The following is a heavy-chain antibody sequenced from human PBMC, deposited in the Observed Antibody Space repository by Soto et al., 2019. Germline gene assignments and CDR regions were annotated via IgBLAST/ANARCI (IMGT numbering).Heavy chain of an antibody. Sequence: PGGSLRLSCTASGFTFGDYAMSWFRQAPGKGLEWVGFIRSKAYGGTTEYAASVKGRFTISRDDSKSIAYLQMNSLKTEDTAVYYCTRSIVVVPAAIPYNWFDPWGQGTLVTVSS. CDR1: GFTFGDYA. V-gene: IGHV3-49*03. CDR2: IRSKAYGGTT. CDR3: TRSIVVVPAAIPYNWFDP. J-gene: IGHJ5*02. D-gene: IGHD2-2*01.